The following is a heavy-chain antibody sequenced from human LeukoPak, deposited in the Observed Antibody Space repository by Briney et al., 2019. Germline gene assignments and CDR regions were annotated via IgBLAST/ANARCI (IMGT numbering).Heavy chain of an antibody. CDR1: GFTFDDYA. CDR2: ISGSGDST. D-gene: IGHD2-15*01. J-gene: IGHJ1*01. Sequence: GGSLRLSCAASGFTFDDYAMSWVRQAPGKGLEWVSSISGSGDSTYYADSVKGRFTISRDNSKNTLYLQMNSLRAEDTAVYYCAKDGSRAWDIGFQHWGQGTLVTVSS. CDR3: AKDGSRAWDIGFQH. V-gene: IGHV3-23*01.